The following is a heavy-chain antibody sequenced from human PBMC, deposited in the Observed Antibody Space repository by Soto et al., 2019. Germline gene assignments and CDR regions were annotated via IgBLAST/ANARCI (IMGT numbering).Heavy chain of an antibody. CDR2: FDPEDGET. CDR3: ATEGLRAHTLALDY. V-gene: IGHV1-24*01. CDR1: GYTLTELS. J-gene: IGHJ4*02. D-gene: IGHD3-22*01. Sequence: ASVKVSCKVSGYTLTELSMHWVRQAPGKGLEWMGGFDPEDGETIYAQKFQGRVTMTEDTSTDTAYMELSSLRSEDTAVYYCATEGLRAHTLALDYWGQGTLVTVSS.